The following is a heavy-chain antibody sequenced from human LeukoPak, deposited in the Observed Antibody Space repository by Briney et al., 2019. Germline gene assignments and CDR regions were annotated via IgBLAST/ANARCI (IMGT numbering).Heavy chain of an antibody. J-gene: IGHJ3*02. CDR3: ATLGDAFDI. Sequence: GGSLRLSCAASGLTFSSYEMNWVRQAPGKGLEWVSYISSSGSTIYYADSVKGRFTISRDNAKNSLYLQMNSLRAEDTAVYYCATLGDAFDIWGQGTMVTVSS. D-gene: IGHD7-27*01. CDR1: GLTFSSYE. CDR2: ISSSGSTI. V-gene: IGHV3-48*03.